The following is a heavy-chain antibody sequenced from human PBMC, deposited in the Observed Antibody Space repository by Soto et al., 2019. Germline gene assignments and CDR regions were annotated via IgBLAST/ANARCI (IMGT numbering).Heavy chain of an antibody. J-gene: IGHJ4*02. V-gene: IGHV4-59*01. Sequence: SETLSLTSIRSGGPISSYYWRRIRQPPGFGLQWILYIYYSGSTNYNPSLKSRVTISVDTSKNQFSLKLSSVTAADTAVYYCARDNGRENYYDSSGYWYYFDYWGQGTLVTVS. D-gene: IGHD3-22*01. CDR2: IYYSGST. CDR3: ARDNGRENYYDSSGYWYYFDY. CDR1: GGPISSYY.